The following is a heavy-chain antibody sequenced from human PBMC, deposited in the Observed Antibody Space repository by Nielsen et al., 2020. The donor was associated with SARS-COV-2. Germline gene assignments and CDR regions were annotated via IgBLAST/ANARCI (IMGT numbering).Heavy chain of an antibody. J-gene: IGHJ4*02. D-gene: IGHD1-26*01. V-gene: IGHV3-30*03. CDR1: GFTISRYG. Sequence: GESLKISCEASGFTISRYGMHWVRQAPGKGLEWVTFISYDGSVKYYADSVKGRFTISRDNSKNTLYLQMNSLRAEDTAVYYCARGVGGSYFVSSYWGQGTLVTVSS. CDR3: ARGVGGSYFVSSY. CDR2: ISYDGSVK.